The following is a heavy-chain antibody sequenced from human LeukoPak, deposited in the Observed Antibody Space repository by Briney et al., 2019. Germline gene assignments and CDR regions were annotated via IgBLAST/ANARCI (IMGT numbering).Heavy chain of an antibody. V-gene: IGHV3-21*01. D-gene: IGHD3-10*01. Sequence: GGSLRLSRAASGFTFRSCNMNWVRQAPGTELEWVSSISSSSSYIYYADSVKGRFTISGDNAKNSLYLQMNSLRAEDTAVYYCARGFGGGIWGQGTMVTVSS. CDR2: ISSSSSYI. J-gene: IGHJ3*02. CDR1: GFTFRSCN. CDR3: ARGFGGGI.